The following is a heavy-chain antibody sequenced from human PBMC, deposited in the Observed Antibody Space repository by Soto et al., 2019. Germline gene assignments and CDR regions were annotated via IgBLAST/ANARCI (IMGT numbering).Heavy chain of an antibody. CDR2: INHSGST. CDR3: ARGRREYDFWSGSRPFDI. J-gene: IGHJ3*02. Sequence: SETLSLTCAVYGGSFSGDYWSWIRQPPGKGLEWIGEINHSGSTNYNPSLKSRVTISVDTSKNQFSLKLSSVTAADTAVYYCARGRREYDFWSGSRPFDIWGQGTMVTVSS. V-gene: IGHV4-34*01. CDR1: GGSFSGDY. D-gene: IGHD3-3*01.